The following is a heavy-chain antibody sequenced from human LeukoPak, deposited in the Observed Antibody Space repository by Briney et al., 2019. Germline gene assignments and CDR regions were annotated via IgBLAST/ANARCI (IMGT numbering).Heavy chain of an antibody. V-gene: IGHV3-23*01. CDR1: GFTFSSYA. CDR2: ISGSGGST. J-gene: IGHJ4*02. D-gene: IGHD6-19*01. CDR3: AKSGYSSGWYYFDY. Sequence: EGSLRLSCAASGFTFSSYAMSWVRQAPGKGLEWVSAISGSGGSTYYADSVKGRFTISRDNSKNTLYLQMNSLRAEDTAVYYCAKSGYSSGWYYFDYWGQGTLVTVSS.